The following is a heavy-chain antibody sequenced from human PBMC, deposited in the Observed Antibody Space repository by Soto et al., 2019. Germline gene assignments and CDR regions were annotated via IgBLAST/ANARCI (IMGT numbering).Heavy chain of an antibody. J-gene: IGHJ5*01. D-gene: IGHD2-15*01. CDR2: IYKSATT. V-gene: IGHV4-30-4*01. CDR1: GDSISTVDYF. CDR3: ARGRYCLTGRCFPNWFDS. Sequence: SETLSLTCSVSGDSISTVDYFWAWIRQPPGQALEYIGYIYKSATTYYNPSFESRVAISLDTSKSQFSLNVTSVTAADTAVYFCARGRYCLTGRCFPNWFDSWGQGTLVTVSS.